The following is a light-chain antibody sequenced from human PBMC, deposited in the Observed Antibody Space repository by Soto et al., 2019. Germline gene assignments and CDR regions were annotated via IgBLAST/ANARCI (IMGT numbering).Light chain of an antibody. J-gene: IGKJ3*01. Sequence: DVVMTQSPLSLPVSLGQPASISCRSTQSLVYGDGNTFLNWFQQRPGQSPRRLIYKISNRDSGVPDRFIGSGSGTNFTLKISRVEAEDVGVYYYMQGTHWPPTFGPGTKVDIK. V-gene: IGKV2-30*01. CDR3: MQGTHWPPT. CDR1: QSLVYGDGNTF. CDR2: KIS.